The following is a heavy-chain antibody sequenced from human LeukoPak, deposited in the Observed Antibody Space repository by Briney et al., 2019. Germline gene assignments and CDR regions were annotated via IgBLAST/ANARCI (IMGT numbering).Heavy chain of an antibody. V-gene: IGHV1-2*02. CDR2: INPNTGGT. J-gene: IGHJ4*02. CDR1: GYTFTGYF. Sequence: ASVKVSCKASGYTFTGYFMHWVRQAPGQGLDWMGWINPNTGGTKYAQKFQGRVTMTRDTSIGTAYMELSTVTSDDTAVYFCARVHATGYFSLDLGYWGQGTLVAVSS. CDR3: ARVHATGYFSLDLGY. D-gene: IGHD3-9*01.